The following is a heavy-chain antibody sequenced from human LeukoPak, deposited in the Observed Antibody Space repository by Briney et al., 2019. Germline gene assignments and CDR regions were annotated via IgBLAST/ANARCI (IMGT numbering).Heavy chain of an antibody. Sequence: GGSLRLSCTASGFTFRSYGMYWVRQAPGKGLEWLAVISHDGNNKYYADSVKGRITISRDNSMNTLYLQMNSLRAEDTAVYYCARGSRITMVRGVMSVNYWGQGTLVTVSS. CDR3: ARGSRITMVRGVMSVNY. J-gene: IGHJ4*02. CDR1: GFTFRSYG. CDR2: ISHDGNNK. D-gene: IGHD3-10*01. V-gene: IGHV3-30*03.